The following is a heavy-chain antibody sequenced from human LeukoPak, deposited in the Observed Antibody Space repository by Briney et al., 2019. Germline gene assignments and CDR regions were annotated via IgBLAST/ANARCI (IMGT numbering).Heavy chain of an antibody. J-gene: IGHJ4*02. CDR2: ISDSGGRT. CDR1: GYTFGSYA. D-gene: IGHD6-13*01. V-gene: IGHV3-23*01. CDR3: AESIAANGTVY. Sequence: QPGGSLRISCAASGYTFGSYAMNWVRQAPGKGLEWVSFISDSGGRTYYTASVKGRFTISTDNSKNTLFLQLRRLRAEDTAVYYCAESIAANGTVYWGPRTQVTVSS.